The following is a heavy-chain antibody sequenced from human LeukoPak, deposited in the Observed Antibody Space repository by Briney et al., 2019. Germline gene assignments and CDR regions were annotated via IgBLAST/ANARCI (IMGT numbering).Heavy chain of an antibody. J-gene: IGHJ1*01. D-gene: IGHD6-6*01. Sequence: GGSLRLSCAASGFTFSSYGMNWVRQAPGKGLEWVSYISSSSSTIYYADSVKGRFTISRDNAKNSLYLQMNSLRAEDTAVYYCARLSYSSYGYFQHWGQGTLVTVSS. CDR1: GFTFSSYG. CDR3: ARLSYSSYGYFQH. V-gene: IGHV3-48*04. CDR2: ISSSSSTI.